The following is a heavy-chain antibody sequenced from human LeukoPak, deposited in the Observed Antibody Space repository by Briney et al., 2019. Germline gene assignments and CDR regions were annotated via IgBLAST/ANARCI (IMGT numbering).Heavy chain of an antibody. Sequence: PSETLSLTCTVSGGSISSGGYYWSWIRPHPGKGLEWIGYIYYSGSTYYNPSLKSRVTISVDTSKNQFSLKLSSVTAADTAVYYCARLTVLGHHFDLWGRGTLVTVSS. D-gene: IGHD2-8*01. J-gene: IGHJ2*01. V-gene: IGHV4-31*03. CDR3: ARLTVLGHHFDL. CDR1: GGSISSGGYY. CDR2: IYYSGST.